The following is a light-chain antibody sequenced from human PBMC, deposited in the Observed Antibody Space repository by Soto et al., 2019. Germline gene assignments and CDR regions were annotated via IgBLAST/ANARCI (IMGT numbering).Light chain of an antibody. V-gene: IGKV1-5*01. J-gene: IGKJ2*01. CDR1: QSISSW. Sequence: DIQMTQSPSTLSASLGDGVTITCRASQSISSWLAWYQQKPGKAPKLLTYDASSLESGLPSRFSGSGSGTDFTLIISSLRPDDFATYYCQQYITYSPYTFGQGTKVDIK. CDR3: QQYITYSPYT. CDR2: DAS.